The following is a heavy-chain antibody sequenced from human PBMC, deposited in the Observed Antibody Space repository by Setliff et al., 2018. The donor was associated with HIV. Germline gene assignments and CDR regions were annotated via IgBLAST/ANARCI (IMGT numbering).Heavy chain of an antibody. D-gene: IGHD3-10*01. CDR1: GGSISSGNYY. J-gene: IGHJ4*02. CDR3: VCGEAYTHDDSVVSDFDF. CDR2: IHSTGSP. Sequence: SETLSLTCTVSGGSISSGNYYWSWIRQPAGKGLEWIGRIHSTGSPHYNPSLTSRVTMSVDTSKNQFSLRLSSVTAADTAVYYCVCGEAYTHDDSVVSDFDFWGQGTPVTVSS. V-gene: IGHV4-61*02.